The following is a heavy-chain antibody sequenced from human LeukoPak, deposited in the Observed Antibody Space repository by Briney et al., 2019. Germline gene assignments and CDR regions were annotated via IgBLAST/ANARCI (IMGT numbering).Heavy chain of an antibody. D-gene: IGHD3-10*01. CDR1: GFTVSSNY. CDR3: ARARLLWFGQYYFDY. V-gene: IGHV3-66*01. Sequence: GGSLRLSCAASGFTVSSNYMSWVRQAPGKGLEWVSVIYSGGSTYYADSVKGRFTISRDNSKNTLYLQMNSLRAEDTAVYYCARARLLWFGQYYFDYWGQGTLVTVSS. J-gene: IGHJ4*02. CDR2: IYSGGST.